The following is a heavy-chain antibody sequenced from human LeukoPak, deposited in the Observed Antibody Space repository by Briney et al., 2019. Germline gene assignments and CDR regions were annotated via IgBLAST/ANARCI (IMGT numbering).Heavy chain of an antibody. CDR2: IRSKAYGGKT. D-gene: IGHD3-3*01. J-gene: IGHJ4*02. CDR1: GXTVGEYA. CDR3: TRRYDFWSGYDDFDY. Sequence: SLRLSCAAPGXTVGEYAMSWVRQAPGKGLEWVGFIRSKAYGGKTEYAASVKGRFTISRDDSKSIAYLQMNSLKTEDTAVYYCTRRYDFWSGYDDFDYWGQGTLVTVSS. V-gene: IGHV3-49*04.